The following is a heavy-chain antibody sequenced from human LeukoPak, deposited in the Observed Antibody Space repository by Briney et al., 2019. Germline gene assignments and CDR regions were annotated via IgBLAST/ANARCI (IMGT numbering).Heavy chain of an antibody. CDR1: GFTFSSYA. V-gene: IGHV3-23*01. CDR3: AKDGRAAAGPVYYYYGMDV. Sequence: GGSLRLSCAASGFTFSSYAMSWVRQAPGKGLEWVSAISGSGGSTYYADSVKGRFTISRDNSKNTLHLQMNSLRAEDTAVYYCAKDGRAAAGPVYYYYGMDVWGQGTTVTVSS. J-gene: IGHJ6*02. CDR2: ISGSGGST. D-gene: IGHD6-13*01.